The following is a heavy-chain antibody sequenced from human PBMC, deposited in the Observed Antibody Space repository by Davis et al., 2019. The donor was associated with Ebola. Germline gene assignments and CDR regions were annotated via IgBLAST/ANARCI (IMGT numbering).Heavy chain of an antibody. J-gene: IGHJ5*02. CDR3: SRGRGSGNYP. V-gene: IGHV1-8*01. Sequence: AASVNVSCKASGYTFTGYDINWVRQATGQGLEWMGWMDPDSGNTDHAQTFQGRVTITRDTSVSTAYMELSSLTSEDTAVYYCSRGRGSGNYPWGQGTLVTVSS. CDR1: GYTFTGYD. CDR2: MDPDSGNT. D-gene: IGHD3-10*01.